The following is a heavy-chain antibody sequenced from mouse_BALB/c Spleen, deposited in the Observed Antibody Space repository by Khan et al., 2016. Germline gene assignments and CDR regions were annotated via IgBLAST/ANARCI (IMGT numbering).Heavy chain of an antibody. Sequence: QVRLQQSGAELVRPGASVKLSCKASGHPFTTYWMNWFKQRPEQGLEWIGRIDPYDSETHYDQKFIDKAILTVDISSSTAYMQLSSLTSEDSAVYYCARGSKVFDYWGQGTTLTVSS. J-gene: IGHJ2*01. V-gene: IGHV1-52*01. CDR2: IDPYDSET. CDR1: GHPFTTYW. CDR3: ARGSKVFDY.